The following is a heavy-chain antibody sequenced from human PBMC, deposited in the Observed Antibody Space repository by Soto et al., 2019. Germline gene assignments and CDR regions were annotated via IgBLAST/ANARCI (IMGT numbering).Heavy chain of an antibody. CDR3: ARGTSSYYDPSPRPYYYYGMDV. Sequence: PGGSLRLSCAASGFTFSSYSMNWVRQAPGKGLEWVSSISSSSSYIYYADSVKGRFTISRDNAKNSLYLQMNSLRAEDTAVYYCARGTSSYYDPSPRPYYYYGMDVWGQGTTVTVSS. V-gene: IGHV3-21*01. CDR2: ISSSSSYI. D-gene: IGHD3-3*01. CDR1: GFTFSSYS. J-gene: IGHJ6*02.